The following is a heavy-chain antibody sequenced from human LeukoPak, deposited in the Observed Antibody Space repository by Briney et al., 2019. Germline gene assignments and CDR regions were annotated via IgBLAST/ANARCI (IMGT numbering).Heavy chain of an antibody. D-gene: IGHD1-20*01. J-gene: IGHJ4*02. CDR1: GFTFSSYW. CDR3: ARFYMAGPAYNWNRTPFDY. CDR2: INHSGST. V-gene: IGHV4-34*01. Sequence: GSLRLSCAASGFTFSSYWMSWVRQPPGKGLEWIGEINHSGSTNYNPSLKSRVTISVDTSKNQFSLKLSSVTAADTAVYYCARFYMAGPAYNWNRTPFDYWGQGTLVTVSS.